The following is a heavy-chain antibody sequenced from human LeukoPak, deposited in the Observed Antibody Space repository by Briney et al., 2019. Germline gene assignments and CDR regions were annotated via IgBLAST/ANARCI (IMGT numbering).Heavy chain of an antibody. J-gene: IGHJ4*02. D-gene: IGHD3-10*01. CDR1: GFTFSDYY. Sequence: GGSLRLSCAASGFTFSDYYMSWIRQAPGKGLEWVSYISSSGSTIYYADSVKGRFTISRDNAKNSLYLQMNSLRAEDTAVYYCARAAMYYYGSGSYYNPPFYWGQGTLVTVSS. V-gene: IGHV3-11*01. CDR2: ISSSGSTI. CDR3: ARAAMYYYGSGSYYNPPFY.